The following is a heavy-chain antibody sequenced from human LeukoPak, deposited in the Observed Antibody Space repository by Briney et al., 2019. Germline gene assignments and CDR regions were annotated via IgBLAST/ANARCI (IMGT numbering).Heavy chain of an antibody. J-gene: IGHJ4*02. V-gene: IGHV3-48*04. Sequence: PGGSLRLSCAASGFTFSTYNMNWVRQAPGRGLEWVSYISSSSGAIYYADSVKGRFTISRDNAKNSLYLQMDSLRAEDTAVYYCARSASGPEAASFDYWGQGTLVTVSS. CDR1: GFTFSTYN. CDR3: ARSASGPEAASFDY. D-gene: IGHD6-19*01. CDR2: ISSSSGAI.